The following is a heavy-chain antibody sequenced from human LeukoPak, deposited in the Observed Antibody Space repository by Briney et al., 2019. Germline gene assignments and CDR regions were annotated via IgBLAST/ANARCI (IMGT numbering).Heavy chain of an antibody. CDR2: IYHSGST. V-gene: IGHV4-30-4*01. J-gene: IGHJ4*02. CDR1: GGSISSGDYY. D-gene: IGHD2-2*01. Sequence: SQTLSLTCTVSGGSISSGDYYWSWIRQPPGKGLEWIGYIYHSGSTYYNPSLKSRVTISVDTSKNQFSLKLSSVTAADTAVYYCASLYCSSTSCYDYWGQGTLVTVSP. CDR3: ASLYCSSTSCYDY.